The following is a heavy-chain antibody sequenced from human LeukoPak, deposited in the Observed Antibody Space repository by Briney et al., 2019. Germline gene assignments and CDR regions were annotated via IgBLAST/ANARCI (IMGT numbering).Heavy chain of an antibody. CDR1: GDSVT. D-gene: IGHD2-15*01. J-gene: IGHJ4*02. Sequence: KASETLSLTCSVSGDSVTRNWIRQPPGKGLEWIGYVSSDGTTNYTPSLRSRLIMSVDTAKNDISLILTSVTAADTAIYYCARLDCIVEGCYNHSGRGTLLTVSS. CDR2: VSSDGTT. CDR3: ARLDCIVEGCYNH. V-gene: IGHV4-59*08.